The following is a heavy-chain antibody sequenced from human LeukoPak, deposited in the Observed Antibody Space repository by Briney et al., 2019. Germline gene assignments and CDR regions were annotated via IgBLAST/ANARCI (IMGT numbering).Heavy chain of an antibody. Sequence: PEASVKVSCKASGYTFTSYAMHWVRQAPGQRLEWMGWINAGNGNTKYSQKFQGRVTITRDTSASTAYMELSSLRSEDTAVYYCAKDITTVVTPWGYFDYWGQGTLVTVSS. V-gene: IGHV1-3*01. CDR2: INAGNGNT. J-gene: IGHJ4*02. CDR3: AKDITTVVTPWGYFDY. CDR1: GYTFTSYA. D-gene: IGHD4-23*01.